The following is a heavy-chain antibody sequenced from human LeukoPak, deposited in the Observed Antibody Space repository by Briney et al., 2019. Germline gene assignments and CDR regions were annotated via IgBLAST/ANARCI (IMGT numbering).Heavy chain of an antibody. D-gene: IGHD6-13*01. CDR2: ISGSGGST. CDR3: AKDDRIAAAGTAGRY. V-gene: IGHV3-23*01. Sequence: PGGSLRPSCAASGFTFSSYAMSWVRQAPGKGLEWVSAISGSGGSTYYADSVKGRFTISRDNSKNTLYLQMNSLRAEDTAVYYCAKDDRIAAAGTAGRYWGQGTLVTDSS. CDR1: GFTFSSYA. J-gene: IGHJ4*02.